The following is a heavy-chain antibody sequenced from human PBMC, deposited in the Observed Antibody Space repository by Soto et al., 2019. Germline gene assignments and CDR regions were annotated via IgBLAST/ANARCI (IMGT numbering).Heavy chain of an antibody. D-gene: IGHD6-19*01. CDR1: GFTFSSYA. Sequence: GGSLRLSCAASGFTFSSYAMHWVRQAPGKGLEWVAVISYDGSNKYYADSVKGRFTISRDNSKNTLYLQMNSLRAEDTAVYYCARDRDVAWLVLDYWGQGTLVTVSS. CDR3: ARDRDVAWLVLDY. V-gene: IGHV3-30-3*01. CDR2: ISYDGSNK. J-gene: IGHJ4*02.